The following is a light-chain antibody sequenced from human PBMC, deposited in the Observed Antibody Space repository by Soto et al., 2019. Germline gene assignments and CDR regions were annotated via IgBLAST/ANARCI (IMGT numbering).Light chain of an antibody. CDR1: SRDVGGYNY. Sequence: QSALTQPASVSGSPGQSITISCTGTSRDVGGYNYVSWYQQRPGKAPKLMIYNVNNRPSGVSDRFSGSKSGNTASLTISGLQAEDEADYYCNSYSHSTTLYVFGTGTKLTVL. CDR3: NSYSHSTTLYV. J-gene: IGLJ1*01. V-gene: IGLV2-14*01. CDR2: NVN.